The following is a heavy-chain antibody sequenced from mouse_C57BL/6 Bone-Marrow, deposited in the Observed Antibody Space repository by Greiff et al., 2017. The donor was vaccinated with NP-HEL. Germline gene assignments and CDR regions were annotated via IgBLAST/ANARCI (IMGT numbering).Heavy chain of an antibody. CDR3: ARPDYYGSAWFAY. J-gene: IGHJ3*01. V-gene: IGHV1-39*01. CDR2: INPNYGTT. CDR1: GYSFTDYN. D-gene: IGHD1-1*01. Sequence: EVQLQQSGPELVKPGASVKISCKASGYSFTDYNMNWVKQSNGTSLEWIGVINPNYGTTSYNQQFKGKATLTVDQSSSTAYMQLNSLTSEDSAVYYCARPDYYGSAWFAYWGQGTLVTVSA.